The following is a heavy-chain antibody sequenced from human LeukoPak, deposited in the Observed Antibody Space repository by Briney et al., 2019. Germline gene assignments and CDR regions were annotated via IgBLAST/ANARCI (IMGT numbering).Heavy chain of an antibody. D-gene: IGHD3-10*01. Sequence: GGSLRLSCATSGFIYSSYWMCWVRQAPGKGLEWVANIKSDGSEEYYGASVKGRFTISRDNAKNSLYLQMNSLRVEDTAVYYCARGDLWLGHWGQGSLVTVSS. J-gene: IGHJ4*02. CDR2: IKSDGSEE. CDR3: ARGDLWLGH. CDR1: GFIYSSYW. V-gene: IGHV3-7*01.